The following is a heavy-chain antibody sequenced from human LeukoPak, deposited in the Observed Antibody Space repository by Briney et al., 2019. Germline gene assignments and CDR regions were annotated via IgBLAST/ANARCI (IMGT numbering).Heavy chain of an antibody. CDR3: ARGGSRIVVVVAARKPHYFDY. Sequence: SETLSLTCAVYGGSFSGYYWSWIRQPPGKGLEWIGEISYSGSINYNPALKSRVTISVDTSKNQFSLKLSSVTAADTAVYYCARGGSRIVVVVAARKPHYFDYWGQGTLVTVSS. D-gene: IGHD2-15*01. CDR2: ISYSGSI. CDR1: GGSFSGYY. J-gene: IGHJ4*02. V-gene: IGHV4-34*01.